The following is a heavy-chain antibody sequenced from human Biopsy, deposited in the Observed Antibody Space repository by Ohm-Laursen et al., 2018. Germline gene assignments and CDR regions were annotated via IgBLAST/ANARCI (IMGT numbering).Heavy chain of an antibody. V-gene: IGHV3-30*18. CDR1: GFTFRTYG. CDR3: AKDLSVYYYYGIDV. J-gene: IGHJ6*02. D-gene: IGHD5/OR15-5a*01. CDR2: ISYDQITK. Sequence: SLRLSCTASGFTFRTYGMHWVRLAPGKGLEWVAVISYDQITKHYADSVRGRFTISRDNSKNTLYLQVDSLRAEDTAVYYCAKDLSVYYYYGIDVWGRGTTVTVSS.